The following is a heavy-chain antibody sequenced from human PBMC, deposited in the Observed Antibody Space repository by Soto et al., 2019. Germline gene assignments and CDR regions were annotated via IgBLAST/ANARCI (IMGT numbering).Heavy chain of an antibody. Sequence: SGPTLVNPTQTLTLTCTFSGFSLSTSGVSVGWIRQPPGKALEWLAFIYWNDDKSYSPSLKSRLTVTKDNSKKQVVLTMTNMDPAETATFYCARRVGSRGYFGYWGQGTLVTVSS. D-gene: IGHD6-13*01. CDR1: GFSLSTSGVS. V-gene: IGHV2-5*01. CDR2: IYWNDDK. CDR3: ARRVGSRGYFGY. J-gene: IGHJ4*02.